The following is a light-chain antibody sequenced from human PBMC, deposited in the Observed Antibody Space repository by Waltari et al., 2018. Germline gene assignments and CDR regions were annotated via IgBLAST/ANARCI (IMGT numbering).Light chain of an antibody. CDR1: QSISTW. CDR3: QQYDSYPRT. V-gene: IGKV1-5*03. CDR2: KAS. J-gene: IGKJ2*01. Sequence: DIQMTQSPSTLSASIGDRVTITCRASQSISTWLDWYQQKPGKAPKVLIYKASYLQSGGPSRFSGSGSGTGFTLTISSLQPDDFATYYCQQYDSYPRTFGQGTKLEI.